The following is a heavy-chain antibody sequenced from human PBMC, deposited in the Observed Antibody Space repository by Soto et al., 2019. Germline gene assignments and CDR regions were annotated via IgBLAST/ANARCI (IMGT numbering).Heavy chain of an antibody. J-gene: IGHJ4*02. Sequence: QVQLVESGGGLVKPGGSLRLSCAASGFTFSDYYMSWIRQAPGKGLEWVSYMSSSGSAIYYADSVKGGFTISRDNAKNSLYLQMNSLRAEDPAVYYCARGPYDYVWGSDPPHFDYWGQGTLVTVSS. CDR2: MSSSGSAI. V-gene: IGHV3-11*01. CDR1: GFTFSDYY. CDR3: ARGPYDYVWGSDPPHFDY. D-gene: IGHD3-16*02.